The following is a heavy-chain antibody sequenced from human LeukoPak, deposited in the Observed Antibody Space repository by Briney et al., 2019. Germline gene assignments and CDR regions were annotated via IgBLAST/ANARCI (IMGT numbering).Heavy chain of an antibody. Sequence: ASVKVSCKSSGGTFSSYAISWVRQAPGQGLEWMGGIIPTFGTANYAQKFQGRVTITADESTSTAYMELSSLRSEDTAVYYCARGHYGDYGYNFDYWGQGTLVTVSS. V-gene: IGHV1-69*13. CDR2: IIPTFGTA. J-gene: IGHJ4*02. CDR3: ARGHYGDYGYNFDY. CDR1: GGTFSSYA. D-gene: IGHD4-17*01.